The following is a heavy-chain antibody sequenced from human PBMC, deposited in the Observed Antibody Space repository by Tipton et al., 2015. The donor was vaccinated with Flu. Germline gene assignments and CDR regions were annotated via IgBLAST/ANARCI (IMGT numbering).Heavy chain of an antibody. CDR1: GGSINSYY. Sequence: TLSLTCTVSGGSINSYYWTWIRQSAGKGLEWLGRIYTTGSTNYNPSLTSRVTMSLDTSENQLSLKLRSVTAADTAVYYCARDRSGSGSYYSAFDIWGQGTMVTVSS. V-gene: IGHV4-4*07. D-gene: IGHD3-10*01. J-gene: IGHJ3*02. CDR2: IYTTGST. CDR3: ARDRSGSGSYYSAFDI.